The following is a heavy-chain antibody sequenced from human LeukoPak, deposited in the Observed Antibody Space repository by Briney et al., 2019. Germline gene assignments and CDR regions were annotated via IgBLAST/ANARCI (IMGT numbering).Heavy chain of an antibody. CDR3: ARYHQLIRYFDY. D-gene: IGHD6-13*01. V-gene: IGHV3-11*01. J-gene: IGHJ4*02. Sequence: GGSLGLSCAASGFTFSDYYMSWIRQAPGKGLEWVSYISSSGSTIYYADSVKGRFTISRDNAKNSLYLQMNSLRAEDTAVYYCARYHQLIRYFDYWGQGTLVTVSS. CDR1: GFTFSDYY. CDR2: ISSSGSTI.